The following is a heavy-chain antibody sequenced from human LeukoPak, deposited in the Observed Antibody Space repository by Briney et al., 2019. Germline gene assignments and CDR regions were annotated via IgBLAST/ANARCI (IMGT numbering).Heavy chain of an antibody. D-gene: IGHD3-9*01. J-gene: IGHJ5*02. V-gene: IGHV1-3*01. CDR3: ARDNFGLRYFDWFFDP. CDR2: INAGNGNT. Sequence: ASVKVSCKASGYTFTSYAMHWVRQAPGQRLEWMGWINAGNGNTKYSQKFQGRVTITRDTSASTAYMELSSLRSEDTAVYYCARDNFGLRYFDWFFDPWGQGTLVTVSS. CDR1: GYTFTSYA.